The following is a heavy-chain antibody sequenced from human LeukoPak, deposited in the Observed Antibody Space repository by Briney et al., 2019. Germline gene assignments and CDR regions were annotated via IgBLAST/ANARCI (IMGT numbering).Heavy chain of an antibody. CDR1: GYTFTGYY. V-gene: IGHV1-2*02. D-gene: IGHD6-19*01. CDR3: ARDHGSGWYWGFDP. CDR2: INPNSGGT. Sequence: ASVKVSCKASGYTFTGYYMHWVRQAPGQGLEWMGWINPNSGGTNYAQKFQGRVTMTRDTSISTAYMELSSLRSGDTAVYYCARDHGSGWYWGFDPWGQGILVTVSS. J-gene: IGHJ5*02.